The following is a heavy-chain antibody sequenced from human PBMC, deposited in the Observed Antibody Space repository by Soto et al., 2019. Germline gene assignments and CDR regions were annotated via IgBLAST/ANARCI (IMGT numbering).Heavy chain of an antibody. CDR1: GFTFGSHA. V-gene: IGHV3-23*01. CDR2: ISGSGGTT. J-gene: IGHJ4*02. CDR3: AKTPYDFWSSGQYLFDH. Sequence: QPVGSLRLSCTVSGFTFGSHAMSWVRQAPGKGLECVSGISGSGGTTFYADSVKGRFTISRDNSKKTLYLQMNSLRAEDTAVYYCAKTPYDFWSSGQYLFDHWGQGTLVTV. D-gene: IGHD3-3*01.